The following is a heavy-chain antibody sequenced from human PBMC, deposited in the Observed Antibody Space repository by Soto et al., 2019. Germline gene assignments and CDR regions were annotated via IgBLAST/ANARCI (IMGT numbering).Heavy chain of an antibody. J-gene: IGHJ5*02. CDR3: ARGGAEDNYFDP. V-gene: IGHV4-31*03. Sequence: QVQLRESGPGLVKPSQTLSLTCTVSGGAIDNGGFYWSWIRQQPGKGLEWIGHICCSSSSHYNPSLRSRVTISMDTSKNDLSLKLSSVTAADTAVYYCARGGAEDNYFDPWGQGTLVTVSS. CDR1: GGAIDNGGFY. CDR2: ICCSSSS.